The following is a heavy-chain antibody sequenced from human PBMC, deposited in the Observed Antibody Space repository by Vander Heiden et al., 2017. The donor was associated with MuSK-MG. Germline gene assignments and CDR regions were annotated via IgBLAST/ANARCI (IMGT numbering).Heavy chain of an antibody. V-gene: IGHV3-43*01. CDR1: GFTFDDYT. J-gene: IGHJ4*02. CDR3: AKDMGLGGRGDYGFGDY. CDR2: ISWDGGSK. Sequence: EVQLVESGGVVVQPGGSLRLSCAASGFTFDDYTMHGVRQAPGKGLEWVFLISWDGGSKYYADSVKGRFTISRDNSKNSLYLQMNSLRTEDTALYYCAKDMGLGGRGDYGFGDYWGQGTLVTVSS. D-gene: IGHD4-17*01.